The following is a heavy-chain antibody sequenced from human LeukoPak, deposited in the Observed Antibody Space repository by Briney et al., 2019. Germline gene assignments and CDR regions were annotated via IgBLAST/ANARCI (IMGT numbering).Heavy chain of an antibody. J-gene: IGHJ6*02. D-gene: IGHD6-13*01. CDR3: ARRSSHPGVSFYYYGMDV. CDR2: VYYSGST. Sequence: SETLSLTCTVSGDSISNYYWSWIRQPPGKGLEYIGYVYYSGSTNYNPSLRSRVTISVDTSKNHFSLKLNSVTAADTAVYYCARRSSHPGVSFYYYGMDVWGQGTTVTVSS. V-gene: IGHV4-59*08. CDR1: GDSISNYY.